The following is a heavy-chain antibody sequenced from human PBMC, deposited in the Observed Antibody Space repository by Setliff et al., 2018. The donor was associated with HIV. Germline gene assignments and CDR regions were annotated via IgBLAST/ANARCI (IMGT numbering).Heavy chain of an antibody. CDR1: GGSISSGSYY. CDR3: ARAAAGNTGPFDL. D-gene: IGHD4-17*01. V-gene: IGHV4-61*02. J-gene: IGHJ4*02. Sequence: SETLSLTCTVSGGSISSGSYYWSWIRQPAGKGLEWIGRIYTSGSINYNPSLKSRVTMSVDTSKNQFSLKLTSVTASDTAVYYCARAAAGNTGPFDLWGQGSPVTVSS. CDR2: IYTSGSI.